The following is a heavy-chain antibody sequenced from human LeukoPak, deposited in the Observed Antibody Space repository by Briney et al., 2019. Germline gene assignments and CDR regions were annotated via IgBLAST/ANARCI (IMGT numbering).Heavy chain of an antibody. J-gene: IGHJ4*02. Sequence: GRSLRLSCAASGFTFSSYGMHWVRQAPGRGLEWVAVISYDGSNKYYADSVKGRFTISRDNSKNTLYLQMNSLRAEGTAVYYCAKTPTYYYDSSGYFPSPFDYWGQGTLVTVSS. D-gene: IGHD3-22*01. CDR2: ISYDGSNK. CDR1: GFTFSSYG. CDR3: AKTPTYYYDSSGYFPSPFDY. V-gene: IGHV3-30*18.